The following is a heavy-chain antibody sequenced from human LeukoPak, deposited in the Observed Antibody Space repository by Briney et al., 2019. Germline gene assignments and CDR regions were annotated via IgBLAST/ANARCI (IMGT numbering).Heavy chain of an antibody. Sequence: GGSLRLSCAASGFTFSNYWMHWVRQVPGKGLVWVSRINDLGTSTNYADSVRGRFTVSRDDAKNTHYLQMNSLRAEDTAVYYCARGGGAYYFDYWGRGTLVTVSS. J-gene: IGHJ4*02. CDR2: INDLGTST. D-gene: IGHD3-10*01. CDR3: ARGGGAYYFDY. V-gene: IGHV3-74*01. CDR1: GFTFSNYW.